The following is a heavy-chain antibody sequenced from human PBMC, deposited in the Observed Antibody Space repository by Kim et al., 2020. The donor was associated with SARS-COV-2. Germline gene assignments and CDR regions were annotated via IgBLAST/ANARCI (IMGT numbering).Heavy chain of an antibody. Sequence: GGSLRLSCAASGFTFSSYAMHWVRQAPGKGLEWVAVISYDESNKYYADSVKGRFTISRDNSKNTLYLQMNSLRAEDTAVYHCARRSVAGTGGGYYNYGLDVWGQGTTVTVSS. V-gene: IGHV3-30*04. CDR2: ISYDESNK. CDR1: GFTFSSYA. J-gene: IGHJ6*02. CDR3: ARRSVAGTGGGYYNYGLDV. D-gene: IGHD6-19*01.